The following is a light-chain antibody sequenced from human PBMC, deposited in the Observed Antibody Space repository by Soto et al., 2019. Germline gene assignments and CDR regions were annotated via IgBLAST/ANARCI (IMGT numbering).Light chain of an antibody. CDR1: SSDVGAYNF. CDR2: HVT. Sequence: QSALTQPASVSGSPGQSITISCTGTSSDVGAYNFVCWYHQHPSIAPRLMIFHVTDRPSGVSDRFSAAKSGNTASLTISGLQPEDEADYCCSSYASSNTFVFGTGTKVTVL. V-gene: IGLV2-14*03. CDR3: SSYASSNTFV. J-gene: IGLJ1*01.